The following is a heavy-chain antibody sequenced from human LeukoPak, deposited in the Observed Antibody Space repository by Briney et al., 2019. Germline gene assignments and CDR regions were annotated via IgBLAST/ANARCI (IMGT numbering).Heavy chain of an antibody. CDR2: IIPIFGTA. J-gene: IGHJ4*02. V-gene: IGHV1-69*06. CDR3: AAPKSSIAVAGSNFDY. D-gene: IGHD6-19*01. CDR1: GYTFTSYG. Sequence: GASVKVSCKASGYTFTSYGISWVRQAPGQGLEWMGGIIPIFGTANYAQKFQGRVTITADKSTSTAYMELSSLRSEDTAVYYCAAPKSSIAVAGSNFDYWGQGTLVTVSS.